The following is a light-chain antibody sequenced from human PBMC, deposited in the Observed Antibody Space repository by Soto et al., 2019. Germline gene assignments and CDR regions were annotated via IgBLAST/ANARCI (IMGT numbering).Light chain of an antibody. CDR1: QSASSRY. CDR2: GAS. J-gene: IGKJ1*01. CDR3: LQYGSSPWT. V-gene: IGKV3-20*01. Sequence: EIVLTQSPGTLSLSTGERATLSCRAGQSASSRYLAWYQLKPGQAPRVLIYGASSRATGIPDRFSGSGSGTDFTLTISRLELEDFAVYYCLQYGSSPWTFGQGTKVEIK.